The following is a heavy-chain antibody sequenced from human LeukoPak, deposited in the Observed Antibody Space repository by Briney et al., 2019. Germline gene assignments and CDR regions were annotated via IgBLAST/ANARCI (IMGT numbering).Heavy chain of an antibody. D-gene: IGHD3-22*01. CDR2: IKEDRSEK. CDR1: GFTFSSYS. V-gene: IGHV3-7*01. CDR3: AREYGYYFDS. Sequence: GGSLRLSCAASGFTFSSYSMTWVRQAPGKGLEWVANIKEDRSEKYYVDSVTGRFTISRDNAKNLLYLQMKSLRAEDTAVYFCAREYGYYFDSWGQGTLVTVSS. J-gene: IGHJ4*02.